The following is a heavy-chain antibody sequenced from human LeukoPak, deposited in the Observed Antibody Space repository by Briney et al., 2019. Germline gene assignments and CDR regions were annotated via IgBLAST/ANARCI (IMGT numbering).Heavy chain of an antibody. V-gene: IGHV3-74*01. CDR3: ATKQWLAPPPDS. CDR1: GFTFSKYW. Sequence: GGSLRLSCAASGFTFSKYWMLWVRQAPGKGLESVSRINTDGTVTTYADSVKGRFAVSRDTADNTMFLQMNSVRDEDTAVYYCATKQWLAPPPDSWGQGTPVTVSS. D-gene: IGHD6-19*01. CDR2: INTDGTVT. J-gene: IGHJ4*02.